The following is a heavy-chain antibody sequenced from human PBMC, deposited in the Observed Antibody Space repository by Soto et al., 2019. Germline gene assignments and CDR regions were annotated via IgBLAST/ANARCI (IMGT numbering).Heavy chain of an antibody. Sequence: GASVKVSCKASGYTFTSYGISWVRQAPGQGLEWMGWISAYNGNTNYAQKLQGRVTMTTDTSTSTAYMELRSLRSDDTAVYYCAKGPGHYYDSSGYLDYWGQGTLVTVSS. D-gene: IGHD3-22*01. V-gene: IGHV1-18*01. CDR1: GYTFTSYG. CDR2: ISAYNGNT. CDR3: AKGPGHYYDSSGYLDY. J-gene: IGHJ4*02.